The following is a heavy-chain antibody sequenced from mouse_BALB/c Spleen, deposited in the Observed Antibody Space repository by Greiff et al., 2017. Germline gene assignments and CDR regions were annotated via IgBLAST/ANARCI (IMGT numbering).Heavy chain of an antibody. CDR3: ARGYYYGSSYWFAY. CDR2: ISYSGST. Sequence: EVKLEESGPGLVKPSQSLSLTCTVTGYSITSDYAWNWIRQFPGNKLEWMGYISYSGSTSYNPSLKSRISITRDTSKNQFFLQLNSVTTEDTATYYCARGYYYGSSYWFAYWGQGTLVTVSA. V-gene: IGHV3-2*02. D-gene: IGHD1-1*01. J-gene: IGHJ3*01. CDR1: GYSITSDYA.